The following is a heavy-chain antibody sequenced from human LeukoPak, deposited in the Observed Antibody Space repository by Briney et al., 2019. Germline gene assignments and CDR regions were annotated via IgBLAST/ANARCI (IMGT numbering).Heavy chain of an antibody. CDR3: ARDKYNWNDEAAFDT. CDR1: GFTFSSYS. CDR2: ISSSSSYI. V-gene: IGHV3-21*01. Sequence: GGSLRLSCAASGFTFSSYSMNWVRQAPGRGLEWVSSISSSSSYIYYADSVKGRFTISRDNAKNSLYLQMNSLRAEDTAVYYCARDKYNWNDEAAFDTWGQGTMVTVSS. J-gene: IGHJ3*02. D-gene: IGHD1-1*01.